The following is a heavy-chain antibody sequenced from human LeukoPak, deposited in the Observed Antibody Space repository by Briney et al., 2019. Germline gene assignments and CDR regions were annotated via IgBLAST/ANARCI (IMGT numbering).Heavy chain of an antibody. D-gene: IGHD3-22*01. CDR2: ISSSGSTI. J-gene: IGHJ4*02. CDR3: AQSSRFRGWMIDY. V-gene: IGHV3-48*03. CDR1: GFTFSSYE. Sequence: GGSLRLSCAASGFTFSSYEMNWVRQAPGKGLEWVSYISSSGSTIYYADSVKGRFTISRDNAKNSLYLQMNSLRAEDTAVYNCAQSSRFRGWMIDYWGQGTLVTVSS.